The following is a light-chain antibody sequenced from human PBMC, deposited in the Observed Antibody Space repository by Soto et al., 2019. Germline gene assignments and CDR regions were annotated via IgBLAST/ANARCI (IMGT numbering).Light chain of an antibody. V-gene: IGKV3-15*01. CDR3: QQYNDWPLT. J-gene: IGKJ4*01. CDR2: SAS. CDR1: QSVSRS. Sequence: EIVMTQSPATLSVSPGERATLSCRASQSVSRSFAWFQRKPGQAPRLLIYSASTRATGIPARFSASGSGTESTLTISSLQSEDFAVYYCQQYNDWPLTFGGGTKVEIK.